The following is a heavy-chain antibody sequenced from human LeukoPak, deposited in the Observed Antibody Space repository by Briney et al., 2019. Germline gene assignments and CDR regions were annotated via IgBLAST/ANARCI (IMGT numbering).Heavy chain of an antibody. CDR3: ARGLWSSITMVRVTTPITY. Sequence: SETLSLTCTVSGGSISSSSYYWGWIRQPPGKGLEWIGSIYYSGSTYYNPSLKSRVTISVDTSKNQFSLKLSSVTAADTAVYYCARGLWSSITMVRVTTPITYWGQGTLVTVSS. V-gene: IGHV4-39*07. J-gene: IGHJ4*02. D-gene: IGHD3-10*01. CDR1: GGSISSSSYY. CDR2: IYYSGST.